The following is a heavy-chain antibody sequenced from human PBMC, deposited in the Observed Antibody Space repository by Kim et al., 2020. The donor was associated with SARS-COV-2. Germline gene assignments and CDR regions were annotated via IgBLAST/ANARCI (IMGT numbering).Heavy chain of an antibody. V-gene: IGHV4-39*01. CDR1: GGSISIISSY. CDR3: ARPRLSHDGFDI. Sequence: SETLSLTCTVSGGSISIISSYWGWIRQPPGKGLEWIGTIYYSGSTYYTPSLKSRVTISVDTSKNQFSLKLTSVTAADTAVYYCARPRLSHDGFDIWGHGT. D-gene: IGHD3-3*02. CDR2: IYYSGST. J-gene: IGHJ3*02.